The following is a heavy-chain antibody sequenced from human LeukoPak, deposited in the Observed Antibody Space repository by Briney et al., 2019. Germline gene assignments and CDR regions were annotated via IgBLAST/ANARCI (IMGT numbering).Heavy chain of an antibody. CDR1: GFTFSSYS. CDR2: ISGSGGST. D-gene: IGHD3-10*01. V-gene: IGHV3-23*01. Sequence: GGSLRLSCEASGFTFSSYSMNWVRQAPGKGLEWVSAISGSGGSTYYADSVKGRFTISRDNSKNTLYLQMNSLRAEDTAVYYCAKDGPYGSGSYYNPDYWGQGTLVTVSS. CDR3: AKDGPYGSGSYYNPDY. J-gene: IGHJ4*02.